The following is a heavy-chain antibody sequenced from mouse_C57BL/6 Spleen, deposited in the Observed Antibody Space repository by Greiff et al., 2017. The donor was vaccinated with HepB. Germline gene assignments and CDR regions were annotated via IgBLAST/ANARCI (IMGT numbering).Heavy chain of an antibody. CDR2: INPGSGGT. J-gene: IGHJ4*01. D-gene: IGHD1-1*02. V-gene: IGHV1-54*01. CDR1: GYAFTNYL. CDR3: ARSPYGHYAMDY. Sequence: QVQLQQSGAELVRPGTSVKVSCKASGYAFTNYLIEWVKQRPGQGLEWIGVINPGSGGTNYNEKFKGKATLTADKSSSTAYMQLSSLTSEDSAVYFCARSPYGHYAMDYWGQGTSVTVSS.